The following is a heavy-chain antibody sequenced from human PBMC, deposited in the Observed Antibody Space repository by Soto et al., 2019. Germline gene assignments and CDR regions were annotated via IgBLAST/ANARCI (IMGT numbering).Heavy chain of an antibody. CDR2: INPNSGGT. CDR1: GYTFTGYY. J-gene: IGHJ4*02. V-gene: IGHV1-2*04. CDR3: AKDPLTPYTAMAPYYFDY. Sequence: VASVKVSCKASGYTFTGYYMHWVRQAPGQGLEWMGWINPNSGGTNYAQKFQGWVTMTRDTSISTAYMELSRLRSDDTAVYYCAKDPLTPYTAMAPYYFDYWGQGTLVTVSS. D-gene: IGHD5-18*01.